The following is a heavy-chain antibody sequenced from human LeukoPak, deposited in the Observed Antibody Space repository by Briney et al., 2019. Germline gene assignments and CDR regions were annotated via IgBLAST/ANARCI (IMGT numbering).Heavy chain of an antibody. CDR3: ARDFFNYYGSASDSIHGMDV. J-gene: IGHJ6*02. CDR1: GGSISSYY. V-gene: IGHV4-4*07. Sequence: PSETLSLTCTVSGGSISSYYWSGIRQPAGKGLEWIGRIYTSGSTNYNPSLKSRVTMSVDTSKNQFSLKLSSLTAADTAVYYCARDFFNYYGSASDSIHGMDVWGQGITVIVSS. CDR2: IYTSGST. D-gene: IGHD3-10*01.